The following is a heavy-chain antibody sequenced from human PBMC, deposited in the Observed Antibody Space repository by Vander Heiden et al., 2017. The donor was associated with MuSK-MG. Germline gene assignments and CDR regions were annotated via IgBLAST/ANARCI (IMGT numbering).Heavy chain of an antibody. CDR1: GASISSGGYY. Sequence: QVQLHESGPGLVKPSQTLSLTCTVSGASISSGGYYWSWIRQHPGKGLEWIGYIYYSGSTYYNPSLKSRVTISVDTSKNQFSLKLSSVTAADTAVYYCARASRSRIAVAGSFDYWGQGTLVTVSS. CDR2: IYYSGST. D-gene: IGHD6-19*01. CDR3: ARASRSRIAVAGSFDY. V-gene: IGHV4-31*03. J-gene: IGHJ4*02.